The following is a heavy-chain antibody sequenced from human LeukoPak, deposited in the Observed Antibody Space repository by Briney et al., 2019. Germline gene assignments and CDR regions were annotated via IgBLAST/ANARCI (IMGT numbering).Heavy chain of an antibody. D-gene: IGHD3-10*01. J-gene: IGHJ4*02. V-gene: IGHV3-21*01. Sequence: GGSLRLSCAASGFTFSSYIMNWVRQAPGKGLEWVSSISSSSSYIYYADSVKGRFTISRDNAKNSLYLQMNSLRAEDTAVYYCAPLGVQGVLDYWGQGNLVTVSS. CDR1: GFTFSSYI. CDR2: ISSSSSYI. CDR3: APLGVQGVLDY.